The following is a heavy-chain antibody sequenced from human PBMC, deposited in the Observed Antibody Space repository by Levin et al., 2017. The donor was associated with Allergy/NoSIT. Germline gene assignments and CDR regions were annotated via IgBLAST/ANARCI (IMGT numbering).Heavy chain of an antibody. V-gene: IGHV1-8*01. J-gene: IGHJ4*02. D-gene: IGHD3-16*02. CDR2: MNPNSGNT. Sequence: GESLKISCKASGYTFTSYDINWVRQATGQGLEWMGWMNPNSGNTGYAQKFQGRVTMTRNTSISTAYMELSSLRSEDTAVYYCARVNRGPGAIAYWGQGTLVTVSS. CDR1: GYTFTSYD. CDR3: ARVNRGPGAIAY.